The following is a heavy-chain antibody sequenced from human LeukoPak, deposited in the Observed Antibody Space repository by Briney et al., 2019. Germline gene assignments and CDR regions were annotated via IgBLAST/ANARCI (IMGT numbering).Heavy chain of an antibody. CDR1: GFTFSSYA. J-gene: IGHJ4*02. Sequence: QSGGSLRLSCAASGFTFSSYAMSWVRQAPGKGLEWVSAISGSGGGTFRADSVKGRFTISRDNSKNTLYLQMNSLRAEDTAVYYCAKHTGSYSPLFDCWSQGTLVTVPS. V-gene: IGHV3-23*01. CDR2: ISGSGGGT. CDR3: AKHTGSYSPLFDC. D-gene: IGHD1-26*01.